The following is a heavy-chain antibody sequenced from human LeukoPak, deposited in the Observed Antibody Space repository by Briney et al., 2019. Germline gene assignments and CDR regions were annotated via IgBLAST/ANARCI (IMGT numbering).Heavy chain of an antibody. J-gene: IGHJ2*01. V-gene: IGHV3-21*01. CDR3: AGSDTTGYIPREWDYWYFDL. CDR1: GVTFSSYS. CDR2: ISIGSTYI. Sequence: GGSLRLSCAASGVTFSSYSMNWVRQALGEGLEWVSSISIGSTYIYYADSVKGPFTISRDNAKNSLSLQMNSLRAEDTAVYYCAGSDTTGYIPREWDYWYFDLWGRGTLVTVSS. D-gene: IGHD1-1*01.